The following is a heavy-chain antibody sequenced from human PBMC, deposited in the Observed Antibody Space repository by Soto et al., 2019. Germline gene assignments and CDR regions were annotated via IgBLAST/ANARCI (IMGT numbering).Heavy chain of an antibody. CDR2: IYSGGST. CDR3: ARHAPGRWFDP. Sequence: PGGSLRLSCAASGFTVSSNYMSWVLQAPGKGLEWVSVIYSGGSTYYADSVKGRFTISRDNSKNTLYLQMNSLRAEDTAVYYCARHAPGRWFDPWGQGILVTVSS. J-gene: IGHJ5*02. V-gene: IGHV3-53*01. CDR1: GFTVSSNY.